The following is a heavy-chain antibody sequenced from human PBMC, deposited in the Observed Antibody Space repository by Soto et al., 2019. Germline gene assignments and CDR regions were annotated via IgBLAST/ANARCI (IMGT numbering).Heavy chain of an antibody. J-gene: IGHJ2*01. CDR3: AKPVQRSGYYYDYWYFDV. CDR2: ISHDGSTK. Sequence: QVQLVESGGGVVQPGRSLRLSCAASGFTFSSYGMHWVRQAPGKGLEWVAVISHDGSTKYYVDSVKGRFTISRDNSKNTLHLQRNSLRPEDTALYYCAKPVQRSGYYYDYWYFDVWGRGTLVTVSS. V-gene: IGHV3-30*18. CDR1: GFTFSSYG. D-gene: IGHD3-22*01.